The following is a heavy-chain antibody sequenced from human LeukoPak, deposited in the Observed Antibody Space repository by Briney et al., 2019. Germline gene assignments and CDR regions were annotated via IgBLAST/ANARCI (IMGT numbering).Heavy chain of an antibody. D-gene: IGHD3-10*01. CDR2: ISYDGSNK. CDR1: GFTFSSYA. Sequence: PGGSLRLSCAASGFTFSSYAMHWVRQAPGKGLEWVAVISYDGSNKYYADSVKGRFTTSRDNSKNTLYLQMNSLRAEDTAVYYCAKGGTGLLWLGELLYGYFDYWGQGTLVTVSS. V-gene: IGHV3-30-3*01. J-gene: IGHJ4*02. CDR3: AKGGTGLLWLGELLYGYFDY.